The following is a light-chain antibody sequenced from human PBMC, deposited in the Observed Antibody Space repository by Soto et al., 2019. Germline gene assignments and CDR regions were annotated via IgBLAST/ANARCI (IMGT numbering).Light chain of an antibody. V-gene: IGKV3-11*01. CDR2: DAS. CDR1: QSVSSY. J-gene: IGKJ1*01. Sequence: EIVLTQSPATLSLSPGERATLSCRASQSVSSYLAWYQQKPGQAPRLLIYDASNRATGIPARFSGSGSGTDFPLPISSLEPEDFAVYYCQQRSNWPSRTFGQGTKVEIK. CDR3: QQRSNWPSRT.